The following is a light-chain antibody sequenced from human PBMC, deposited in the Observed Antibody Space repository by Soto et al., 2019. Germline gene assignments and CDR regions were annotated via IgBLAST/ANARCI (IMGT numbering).Light chain of an antibody. J-gene: IGLJ1*01. CDR2: RNN. CDR1: SSNIGSNY. CDR3: AAWDDSLSYV. Sequence: QLVLTQPPSASGTPGQRVTISCSGSSSNIGSNYVYWYQQLPGTAPKLLIYRNNQRPSGVPDRFSGSKSGTSASLAISGLRSEDEADYYCAAWDDSLSYVFGTGTKVTVL. V-gene: IGLV1-47*01.